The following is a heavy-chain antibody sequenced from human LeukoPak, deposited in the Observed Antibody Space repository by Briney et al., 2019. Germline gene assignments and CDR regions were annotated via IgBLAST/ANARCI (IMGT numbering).Heavy chain of an antibody. CDR3: PRDGDYCTGSYCRGCIDS. CDR2: IYLRRGDT. V-gene: IGHV1-2*02. Sequence: ASVKVSCTTSGYSFTAFYIHSVRQAPGQGLEWMGWIYLRRGDTNYAQKFRGRVTMNRDTSISTAYLDLSSLRSDEPAVYCWPRDGDYCTGSYCRGCIDSWGRGTLVTVSS. D-gene: IGHD3-10*01. J-gene: IGHJ4*02. CDR1: GYSFTAFY.